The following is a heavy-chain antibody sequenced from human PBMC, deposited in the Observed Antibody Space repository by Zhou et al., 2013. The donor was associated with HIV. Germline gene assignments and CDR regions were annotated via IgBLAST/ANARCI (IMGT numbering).Heavy chain of an antibody. CDR3: ARGTTIFGVVHNPRYYYYYMDV. CDR2: IIPIFGTA. V-gene: IGHV1-69*05. J-gene: IGHJ6*03. Sequence: QVQLVQSGAEVKKPGSSVKVSCKASGGTFSSYAISWVRQAPGQGLEWMGGIIPIFGTANYAQKFQGRVTITTDESTSTAYMELSSLRSEDTAVYYCARGTTIFGVVHNPRYYYYYMDVWGKGTTVTVSS. D-gene: IGHD3-3*01. CDR1: GGTFSSYA.